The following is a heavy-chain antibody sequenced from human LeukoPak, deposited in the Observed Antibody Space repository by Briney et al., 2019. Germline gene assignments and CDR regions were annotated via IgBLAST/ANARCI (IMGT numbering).Heavy chain of an antibody. CDR1: GYSFTSYW. J-gene: IGHJ5*02. Sequence: GESLKISCKGSGYSFTSYWIGWVRQMPGKGLEWMGIIYPGDSDTRYSPSFQGQVTISADKSISTAYLQWSSLKASDTAMYYCARLGPMVRGVISWFDPWGQGTLVTVSS. CDR2: IYPGDSDT. CDR3: ARLGPMVRGVISWFDP. D-gene: IGHD3-10*01. V-gene: IGHV5-51*01.